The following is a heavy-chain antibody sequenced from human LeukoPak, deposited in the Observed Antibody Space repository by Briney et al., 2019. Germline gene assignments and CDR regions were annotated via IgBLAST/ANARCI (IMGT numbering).Heavy chain of an antibody. CDR2: VCPSAGTS. CDR1: GYIFTSYY. J-gene: IGHJ4*02. CDR3: VREYHGGYFDF. Sequence: ASVKVSCKASGYIFTSYYMHWVRQAPGQGLEWLGVVCPSAGTSDPAQRFRARITLSDDTSTSTAYMELRSLKSEDTAIYFCVREYHGGYFDFWGQGTLVTVSS. V-gene: IGHV1-46*03. D-gene: IGHD3-16*01.